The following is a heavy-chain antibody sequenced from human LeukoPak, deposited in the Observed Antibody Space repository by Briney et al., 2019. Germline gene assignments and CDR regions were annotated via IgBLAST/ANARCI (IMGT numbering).Heavy chain of an antibody. CDR2: VKSKTDGETT. CDR3: TAATDMICCGSGSPSVDY. J-gene: IGHJ4*02. D-gene: IGHD3-10*01. CDR1: GFTFSNAW. Sequence: GGSLRLSCAASGFTFSNAWMSWVRQAPGKGLEWVGRVKSKTDGETTDYAAPVKGRFTISRDDSKNTLYLQMHSLKTEDTAVYYCTAATDMICCGSGSPSVDYWGQGTLVTVSS. V-gene: IGHV3-15*01.